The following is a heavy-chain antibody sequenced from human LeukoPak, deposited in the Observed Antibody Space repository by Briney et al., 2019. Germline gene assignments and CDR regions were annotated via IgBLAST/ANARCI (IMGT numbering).Heavy chain of an antibody. D-gene: IGHD2-2*01. J-gene: IGHJ4*02. V-gene: IGHV3-7*04. CDR1: GFTFSDFW. CDR2: IKQDGSEK. CDR3: ARGIMAAAMWETRGFDY. Sequence: GGSLRLSCAGSGFTFSDFWMTWVRQAPGKGLEWLAHIKQDGSEKYYVDSVKGRFTISRDNAKNSLFLQMNSLRAEDTAVYYCARGIMAAAMWETRGFDYWGQGTLVTVSS.